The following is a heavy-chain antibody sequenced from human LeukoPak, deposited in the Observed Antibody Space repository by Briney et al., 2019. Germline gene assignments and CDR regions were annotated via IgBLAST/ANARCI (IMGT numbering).Heavy chain of an antibody. Sequence: ASVKVSCKTPGYTFTDYYIHWVRQAPGQGLVWMGWINPKSGDTKYGQTFQGRVTMTRDTSITTAYMELSRLRSDDTAVYYCASYFTILTGYYTGDAFDMWGQGTMVSVSS. J-gene: IGHJ3*02. D-gene: IGHD3-9*01. CDR1: GYTFTDYY. CDR2: INPKSGDT. V-gene: IGHV1-2*02. CDR3: ASYFTILTGYYTGDAFDM.